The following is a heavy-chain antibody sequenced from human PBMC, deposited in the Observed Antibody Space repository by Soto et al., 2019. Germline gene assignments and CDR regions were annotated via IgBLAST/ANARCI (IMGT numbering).Heavy chain of an antibody. CDR2: ISAYNGNT. D-gene: IGHD3-10*01. J-gene: IGHJ6*02. CDR3: ARDNGFGESDV. Sequence: QVQLVQSGAEVKKPGASVKVSCKASGYTFTSYGISSVRQAPGQGLEWMGWISAYNGNTNYAQKLQGRVTVTTDTATSTAYMELRRLRSDDTAVYYCARDNGFGESDVWGQGTTVTVSS. CDR1: GYTFTSYG. V-gene: IGHV1-18*01.